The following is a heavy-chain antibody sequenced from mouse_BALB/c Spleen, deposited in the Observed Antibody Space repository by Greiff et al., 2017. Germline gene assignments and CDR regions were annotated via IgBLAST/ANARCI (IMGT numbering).Heavy chain of an antibody. J-gene: IGHJ4*01. D-gene: IGHD1-1*01. CDR1: GFSLSRYS. CDR2: IWGGGST. V-gene: IGHV2-6-4*01. CDR3: ARNPNYYGSSYDAMDY. Sequence: VQLVESGPGLVAPSQSLSITCTVSGFSLSRYSVHWVRQPPGKGLEWLGMIWGGGSTDYNSALKSRLSISKDNSKSQVFLKMNSLQTDDTAMYYCARNPNYYGSSYDAMDYWGQGTSVTVSS.